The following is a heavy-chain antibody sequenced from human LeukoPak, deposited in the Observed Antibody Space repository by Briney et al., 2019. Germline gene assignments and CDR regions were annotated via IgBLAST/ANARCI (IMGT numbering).Heavy chain of an antibody. CDR3: ATETHPAGSPTPRFDY. CDR1: GYTLTELS. Sequence: ASVKVSCKVSGYTLTELSMHWVRQAPGKGLEWMGGFDPEDGETIYAQKFQGRVTMTEDTSTDTAYMELSSLRSEDTAVYYCATETHPAGSPTPRFDYWGQGTLVTVSS. CDR2: FDPEDGET. J-gene: IGHJ4*02. V-gene: IGHV1-24*01. D-gene: IGHD3-10*01.